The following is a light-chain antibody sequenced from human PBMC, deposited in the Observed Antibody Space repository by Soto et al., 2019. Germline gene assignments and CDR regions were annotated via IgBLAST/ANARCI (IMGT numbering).Light chain of an antibody. V-gene: IGLV3-1*01. Sequence: SYELTQPPSGSVSPGQTASITCSGDKLGDKYACWYQQKPRQSPVLVIYQDSKRPSGIPERFSASNSGNTATLDISGTQAMDEADYYCQAWDSSTVVFGGGTKLTVL. CDR1: KLGDKY. CDR3: QAWDSSTVV. J-gene: IGLJ2*01. CDR2: QDS.